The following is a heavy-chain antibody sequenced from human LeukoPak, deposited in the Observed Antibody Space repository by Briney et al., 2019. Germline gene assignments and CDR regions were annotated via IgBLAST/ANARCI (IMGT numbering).Heavy chain of an antibody. V-gene: IGHV1-2*02. CDR2: INPNSGGT. CDR1: GYTFTGYY. J-gene: IGHJ4*02. CDR3: ARVRAVADYYFDY. D-gene: IGHD6-19*01. Sequence: ASVTVSCKASGYTFTGYYMHRVRQAPGQGLEWMGWINPNSGGTNYAQKFQGRVTMTRDTSISTAYMELSRLRSDDTAVYYCARVRAVADYYFDYWGQGTLVTVSS.